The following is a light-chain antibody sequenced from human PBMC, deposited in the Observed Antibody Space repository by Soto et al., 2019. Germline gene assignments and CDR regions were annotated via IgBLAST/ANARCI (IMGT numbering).Light chain of an antibody. CDR1: QSVSSSY. CDR3: QQYGRSQT. J-gene: IGKJ1*01. V-gene: IGKV3-20*01. Sequence: IVLTQTPSPLFWSPGKRATPSFGASQSVSSSYLAWYQQKPGQAPRLLNYGASSRAAGIPGRFSGSGSGTDFTLTISRLQHEDFAVYCCQQYGRSQTFGQGTKVDI. CDR2: GAS.